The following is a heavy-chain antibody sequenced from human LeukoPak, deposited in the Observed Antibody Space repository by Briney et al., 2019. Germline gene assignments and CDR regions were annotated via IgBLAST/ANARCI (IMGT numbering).Heavy chain of an antibody. J-gene: IGHJ4*02. CDR3: AKNRLETAYSSTQD. CDR1: GFTFSNYA. CDR2: ISGSGGTA. V-gene: IGHV3-23*01. D-gene: IGHD6-13*01. Sequence: GGSLRLSCAASGFTFSNYAMSWVRQAPGKGLEWVSVISGSGGTAFHANSVKGRFTVSRDISKNTLYLQMNSLRGEDTAVYYCAKNRLETAYSSTQDWGQGILVTVSS.